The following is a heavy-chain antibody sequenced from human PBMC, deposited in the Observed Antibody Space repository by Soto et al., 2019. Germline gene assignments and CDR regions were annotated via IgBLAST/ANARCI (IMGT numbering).Heavy chain of an antibody. J-gene: IGHJ3*02. Sequence: GASVKVSCKASGYTFTSYGISWVRQAPGQGLEWMGWISAYNGNTNYAQKLQGRVTMTTDTSTSTAYMELRSLRSDDTAVYYCARDLLFYYDSSGYWNLNRDAFDIWGQGTMVTVSS. CDR1: GYTFTSYG. CDR2: ISAYNGNT. D-gene: IGHD3-22*01. CDR3: ARDLLFYYDSSGYWNLNRDAFDI. V-gene: IGHV1-18*01.